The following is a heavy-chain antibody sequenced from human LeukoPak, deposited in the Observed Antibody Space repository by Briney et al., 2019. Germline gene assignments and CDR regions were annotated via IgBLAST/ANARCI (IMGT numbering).Heavy chain of an antibody. J-gene: IGHJ4*02. CDR2: MNPNSGNT. V-gene: IGHV1-8*01. Sequence: GASVKVSCKASGYTFTSYDINWVRQATGQGLEWMGWMNPNSGNTGYAQKFQGRVTMTRNTSISTAYMELSRLRSDDTAVYYCARSPRRYDSSGYYYVPDYYFDYWGQGTLVTVSS. D-gene: IGHD3-22*01. CDR3: ARSPRRYDSSGYYYVPDYYFDY. CDR1: GYTFTSYD.